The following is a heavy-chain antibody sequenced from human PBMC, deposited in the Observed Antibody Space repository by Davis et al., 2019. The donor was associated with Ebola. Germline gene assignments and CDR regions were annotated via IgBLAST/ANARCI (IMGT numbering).Heavy chain of an antibody. V-gene: IGHV4-31*03. CDR2: IYYSGST. D-gene: IGHD2-2*01. CDR1: GGSISSGGYY. J-gene: IGHJ4*02. CDR3: ARDVGYCSSTSCDRYFDY. Sequence: SETLSLTCTVSGGSISSGGYYWSWIRQHPGKGLEWIGYIYYSGSTYYNPSLKSRVTISVDTSKNQFSLKLSSVTAADTAVYYCARDVGYCSSTSCDRYFDYWGQGTLVTVSS.